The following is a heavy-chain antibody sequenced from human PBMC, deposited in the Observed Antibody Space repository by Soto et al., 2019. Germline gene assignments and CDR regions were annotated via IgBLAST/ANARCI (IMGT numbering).Heavy chain of an antibody. V-gene: IGHV1-3*01. CDR2: INAGNGNT. D-gene: IGHD3-10*01. CDR1: GFTFTSSA. J-gene: IGHJ4*02. Sequence: GASVKVSCKASGFTFTSSAMHWVRQAPGQRLEWMGWINAGNGNTKYSQKFQGRVTITRDTSASTAYMELSSLRSEDTAVYYCARDSFRGVTMVRGVISRYFDYWGQGTLVTVSS. CDR3: ARDSFRGVTMVRGVISRYFDY.